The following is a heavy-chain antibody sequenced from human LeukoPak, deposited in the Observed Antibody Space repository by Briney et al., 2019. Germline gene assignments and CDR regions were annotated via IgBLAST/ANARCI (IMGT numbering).Heavy chain of an antibody. V-gene: IGHV3-23*01. J-gene: IGHJ4*02. D-gene: IGHD5-12*01. Sequence: GSLRLSCAASRFTFNSYAMSWVRQAPGKGLEWVSVIGGSNGITFYVGSVKGRFTISRDNSKDTLYLQMNSLRAEDTAVYYCARNENSGWGYFDYWGQGTLVTVSS. CDR3: ARNENSGWGYFDY. CDR2: IGGSNGIT. CDR1: RFTFNSYA.